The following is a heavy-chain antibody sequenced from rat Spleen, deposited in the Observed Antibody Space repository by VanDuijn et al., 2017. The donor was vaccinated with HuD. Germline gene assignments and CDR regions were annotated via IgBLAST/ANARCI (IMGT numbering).Heavy chain of an antibody. CDR2: ISYDGSST. CDR3: ARDHTTGIPSDY. J-gene: IGHJ3*01. V-gene: IGHV5-7*01. CDR1: GFTFSDYN. Sequence: EVQLVESGGGLVQPGRSLKLSCAASGFTFSDYNMAWVRQAPKKGLEWVATISYDGSSTYYRDSVKGRFTVSRDNAKSTLYLQMDSLRSEDTANYCCARDHTTGIPSDYWGQGTLVTVSS. D-gene: IGHD1-9*01.